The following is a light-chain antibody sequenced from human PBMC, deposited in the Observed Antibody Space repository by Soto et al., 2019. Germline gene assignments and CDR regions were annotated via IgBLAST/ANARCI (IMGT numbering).Light chain of an antibody. J-gene: IGKJ3*01. CDR2: VAS. Sequence: EIVLPQPPGTLSLSPGERATLSCRASQSVSSSYLAWYQQKPGQAPRLLIYVASYRATGIPARFSGSGSGTDFTLTISSLQPEDFATYYCQESYSTPSVTFGPGTNVDI. V-gene: IGKV3-20*02. CDR3: QESYSTPSVT. CDR1: QSVSSSY.